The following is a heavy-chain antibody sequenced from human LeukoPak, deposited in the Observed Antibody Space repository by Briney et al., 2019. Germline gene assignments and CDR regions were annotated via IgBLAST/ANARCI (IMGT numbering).Heavy chain of an antibody. V-gene: IGHV1-2*02. CDR2: ISPTRGGT. CDR1: GYSFTAYY. Sequence: ASVKVSCKASGYSFTAYYIRWVRQAPGQGLEWMGRISPTRGGTKYAQKFLGRVSMTRDTSISTSYMELSSLRPDDTAVYYCASLEYASGSSNSYYYYDGRDIWGQGTMVTASS. CDR3: ASLEYASGSSNSYYYYDGRDI. D-gene: IGHD3-10*01. J-gene: IGHJ6*02.